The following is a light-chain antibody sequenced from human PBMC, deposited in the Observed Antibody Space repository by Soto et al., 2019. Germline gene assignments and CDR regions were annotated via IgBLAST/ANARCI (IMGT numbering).Light chain of an antibody. V-gene: IGLV2-18*02. CDR2: EVS. J-gene: IGLJ1*01. CDR3: SSYTSSSTYV. Sequence: QSVLTPPPSLSGAPGQSVTLSCTGNNSDVGSYNRVSWYQQPPGTAPKLMIYEVSNRPSGVPDRFSGSKSGNTASLTISGLQAEDEADYYCSSYTSSSTYVFGTGTKVTVL. CDR1: NSDVGSYNR.